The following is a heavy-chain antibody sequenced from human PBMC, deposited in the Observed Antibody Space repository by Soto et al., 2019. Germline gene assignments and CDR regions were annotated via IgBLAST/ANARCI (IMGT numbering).Heavy chain of an antibody. Sequence: GASVKVSCKASGYTFTSYGISWVRQAPGQGLEWMGWISAYNGNTNYAQKLQGRVTMTTDTSTSTAYMELRSLRSDDTAVYYCARVPRSSSWYLYASDIWGQGTMVTVSS. V-gene: IGHV1-18*01. J-gene: IGHJ3*02. CDR2: ISAYNGNT. CDR3: ARVPRSSSWYLYASDI. D-gene: IGHD6-13*01. CDR1: GYTFTSYG.